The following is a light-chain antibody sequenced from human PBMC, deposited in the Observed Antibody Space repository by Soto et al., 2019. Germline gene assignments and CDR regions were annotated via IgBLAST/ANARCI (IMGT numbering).Light chain of an antibody. V-gene: IGLV2-11*01. J-gene: IGLJ2*01. CDR3: CSYAGSYTHVV. CDR2: DVT. Sequence: QSALTQPHSVSGSPGQSVTISCTGTNTYVSWYQQVPGRAPQLLIYDVTKRASGVPPRFSGSNSGGTASLTISGLQAEDEADFYCCSYAGSYTHVVFGGGTQLTVL. CDR1: NTY.